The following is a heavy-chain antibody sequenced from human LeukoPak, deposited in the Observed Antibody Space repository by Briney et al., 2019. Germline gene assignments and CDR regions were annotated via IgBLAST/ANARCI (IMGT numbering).Heavy chain of an antibody. D-gene: IGHD3-10*01. Sequence: GESLKISCKGSGYSLTSYWIGWVRQLPGKGLEWMGIIYPGDSDTRYSPSFQGQVTISAEKSISTAYLQWSSLKASDTAMYYCARRQRITMVRGVINWFDPWGQGTLVTVSS. CDR3: ARRQRITMVRGVINWFDP. J-gene: IGHJ5*02. V-gene: IGHV5-51*01. CDR2: IYPGDSDT. CDR1: GYSLTSYW.